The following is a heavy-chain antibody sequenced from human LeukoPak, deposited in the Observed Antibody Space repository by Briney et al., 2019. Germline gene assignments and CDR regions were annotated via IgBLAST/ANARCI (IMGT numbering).Heavy chain of an antibody. J-gene: IGHJ5*01. V-gene: IGHV4-39*07. CDR2: IYHSGST. CDR1: GGSISSSTYY. Sequence: SETLSLTCTVSGGSISSSTYYWGWIRQPPGKGLEWIGSIYHSGSTYYNPSLKSRVAISVDTSKNQISLKLSSVTAADTAVYYCARDRLLWFGELDSWGQGTLVIVSS. D-gene: IGHD3-10*01. CDR3: ARDRLLWFGELDS.